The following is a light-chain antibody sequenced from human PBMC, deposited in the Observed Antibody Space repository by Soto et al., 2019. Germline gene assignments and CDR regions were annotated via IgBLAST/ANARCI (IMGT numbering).Light chain of an antibody. CDR2: DAS. V-gene: IGKV3-11*01. CDR3: QQRMNWPLT. J-gene: IGKJ5*01. Sequence: TQSRATRFLFSVEGATLSCRASQSVSSYLAWYQQKPGQAPRLLIYDASNRATGIPARFSGSGSGTDFPLTISILEPEHIAFYYLQQRMNWPLTIGPGTRLEIK. CDR1: QSVSSY.